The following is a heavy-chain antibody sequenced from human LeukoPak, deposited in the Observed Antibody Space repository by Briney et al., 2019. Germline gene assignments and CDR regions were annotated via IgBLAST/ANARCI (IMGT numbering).Heavy chain of an antibody. CDR2: IYYSGST. Sequence: SETLSLTCTVSGGSISSSSYYWGWIRQPPGKGLEWIGSIYYSGSTYYTPSLKNRSTISVDTSKNQFSLKLSSVTAADTAVYYCARHRVVEFYYYYMDVWGKGTTVTVSS. CDR3: ARHRVVEFYYYYMDV. CDR1: GGSISSSSYY. J-gene: IGHJ6*03. V-gene: IGHV4-39*01. D-gene: IGHD2-15*01.